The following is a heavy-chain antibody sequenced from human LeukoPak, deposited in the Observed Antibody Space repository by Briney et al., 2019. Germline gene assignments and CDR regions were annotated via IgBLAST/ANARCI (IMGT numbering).Heavy chain of an antibody. J-gene: IGHJ3*02. D-gene: IGHD6-19*01. CDR2: MNPNSGNT. CDR1: GYTFTSYG. Sequence: GASVKVSCKASGYTFTSYGISWVRQAPGQGLEWMGWMNPNSGNTGYAQKFQGRVTMTRNTSISTAYMELSSLRSEDTAVYYCAKPSQWLVSDDAFDIWGQGTMVTVSS. CDR3: AKPSQWLVSDDAFDI. V-gene: IGHV1-8*02.